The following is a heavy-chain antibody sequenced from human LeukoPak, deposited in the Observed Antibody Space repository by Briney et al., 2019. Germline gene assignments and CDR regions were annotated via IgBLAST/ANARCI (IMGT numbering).Heavy chain of an antibody. CDR2: IYYTGAT. J-gene: IGHJ4*02. CDR3: ASRKLGNDY. D-gene: IGHD7-27*01. CDR1: GGSITNYY. V-gene: IGHV4-59*01. Sequence: PSETLSLTCTVSGGSITNYYWSWIRQPLGKGLEWLGYIYYTGATKYNPSLESRVTISVDTSKSQFSLQLSSVTAADTAVYYCASRKLGNDYWGQGTLVTVSS.